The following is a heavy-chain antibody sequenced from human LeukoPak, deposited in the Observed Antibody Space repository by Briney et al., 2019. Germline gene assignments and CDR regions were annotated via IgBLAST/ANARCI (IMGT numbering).Heavy chain of an antibody. CDR1: GGTFSSYA. D-gene: IGHD3-22*01. CDR2: IIPILGIA. Sequence: GASVKVSCKTSGGTFSSYAISWVRRAPGQGLEWMGRIIPILGIANYAQKFQGRVTITADKSTSTAYMELSSLRSEDTAVYYCARDPGYYDSKPKNAFDIWGQGTMVTVSS. J-gene: IGHJ3*02. CDR3: ARDPGYYDSKPKNAFDI. V-gene: IGHV1-69*04.